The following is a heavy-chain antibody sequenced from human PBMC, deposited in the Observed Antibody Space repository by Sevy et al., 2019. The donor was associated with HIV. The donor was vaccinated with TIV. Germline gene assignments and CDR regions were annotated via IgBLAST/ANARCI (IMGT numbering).Heavy chain of an antibody. CDR2: INPNSGGT. J-gene: IGHJ4*02. CDR3: ARDIVVVPAARALDY. CDR1: GYTFTGYY. Sequence: ASVKVSCKASGYTFTGYYMHWVRQAPGQGLEWRGRINPNSGGTNYAQKFQGRVTMTRDTSISTAYMELSRLRSDDTAVYYCARDIVVVPAARALDYWGQGTLVTVSS. D-gene: IGHD2-2*01. V-gene: IGHV1-2*06.